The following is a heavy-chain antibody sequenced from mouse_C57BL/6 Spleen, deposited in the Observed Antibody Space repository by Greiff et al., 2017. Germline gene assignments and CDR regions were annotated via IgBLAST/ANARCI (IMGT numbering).Heavy chain of an antibody. CDR2: ILPGSGST. J-gene: IGHJ2*01. CDR1: GYTFTGYW. V-gene: IGHV1-9*01. Sequence: VQGVESGAELMKPGASVKLSCKATGYTFTGYWLEWVKQRPGHGLEWIGEILPGSGSTNYNEKFKGKATFTADTSSNTAYMQLSSLTTEDSAIYYCARRRYGNYQGYYFDYWGQGTTRTVSS. D-gene: IGHD2-10*02. CDR3: ARRRYGNYQGYYFDY.